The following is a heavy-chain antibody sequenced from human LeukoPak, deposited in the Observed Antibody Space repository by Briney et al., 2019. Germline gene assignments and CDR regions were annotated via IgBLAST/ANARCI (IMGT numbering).Heavy chain of an antibody. V-gene: IGHV3-9*01. CDR3: AKAGYYYDSSGYFRWYYFDY. CDR2: ISWNSGSI. D-gene: IGHD3-22*01. CDR1: GFTFDDYA. Sequence: GRSLRLSCAASGFTFDDYAMHWVRQAPGKGLEWVSGISWNSGSISYADSVKGRFTISRDNAKNSLYLQMNSLRAEDTALYYCAKAGYYYDSSGYFRWYYFDYWGQGTLVTVSS. J-gene: IGHJ4*02.